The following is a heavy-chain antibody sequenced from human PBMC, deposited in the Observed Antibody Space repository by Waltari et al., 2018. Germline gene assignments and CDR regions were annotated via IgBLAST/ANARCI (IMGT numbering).Heavy chain of an antibody. J-gene: IGHJ6*03. V-gene: IGHV4-59*01. CDR3: ARGRTVFGVVIISRDYYYMDV. CDR2: IYYSGST. CDR1: GGSISSCY. D-gene: IGHD3-3*01. Sequence: QVQLQESGPGLVKPSETLSLTCTVSGGSISSCYWSWIRQPPGKGLEWIGYIYYSGSTNYNPSLKSRVTISVDTSKNQFSLKLSSVTAADTAVYYCARGRTVFGVVIISRDYYYMDVWGKGTTVTVSS.